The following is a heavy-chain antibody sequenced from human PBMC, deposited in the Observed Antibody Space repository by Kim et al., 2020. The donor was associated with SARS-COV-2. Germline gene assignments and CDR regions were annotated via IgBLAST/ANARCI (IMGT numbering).Heavy chain of an antibody. J-gene: IGHJ4*02. V-gene: IGHV1-46*01. Sequence: ASVKVSCKASGYTFTSYYMHWVRQAPGQGLEWMGIINPSGGSTSYAQKFQGRVTMTRDTSTSTVYMELSSLRSEDTAVYYCARDYVWGSYRYFPGYWGQGTLVTVSS. CDR2: INPSGGST. D-gene: IGHD3-16*02. CDR1: GYTFTSYY. CDR3: ARDYVWGSYRYFPGY.